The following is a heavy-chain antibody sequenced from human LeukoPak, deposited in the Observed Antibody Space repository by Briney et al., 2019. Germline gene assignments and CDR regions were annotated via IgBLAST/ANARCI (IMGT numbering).Heavy chain of an antibody. D-gene: IGHD6-6*01. Sequence: SETLSLTCTVSGGSISSSSYYWGWIRQPPGKGLEWIGSIYYSGSTYYNPSLKSRVTISVDTSKNQFSLKLSSVTAADTAVCYCARLARPGGYQYYFDYWGQGTLVTVSS. J-gene: IGHJ4*02. CDR1: GGSISSSSYY. V-gene: IGHV4-39*01. CDR3: ARLARPGGYQYYFDY. CDR2: IYYSGST.